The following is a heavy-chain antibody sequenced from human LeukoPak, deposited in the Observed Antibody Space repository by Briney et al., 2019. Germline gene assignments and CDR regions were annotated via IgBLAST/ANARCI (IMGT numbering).Heavy chain of an antibody. CDR3: ARFSWGCSTASCYLTN. J-gene: IGHJ4*02. Sequence: SETLSLTCTVGGGSLSGHYWGWIRQPPGKGLELVGHIYYTGTTFYNPSLNSRVTITLDTSRNQFSLRLTSVIAADTAVYYCARFSWGCSTASCYLTNWGQGALVTISS. D-gene: IGHD2-2*01. V-gene: IGHV4-59*11. CDR1: GGSLSGHY. CDR2: IYYTGTT.